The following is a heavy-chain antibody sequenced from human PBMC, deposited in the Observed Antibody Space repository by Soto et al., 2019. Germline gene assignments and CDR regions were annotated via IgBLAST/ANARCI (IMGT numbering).Heavy chain of an antibody. D-gene: IGHD3-10*01. CDR2: IYYSGST. V-gene: IGHV4-31*03. J-gene: IGHJ6*02. CDR3: AIGLAGTSVKGVGVNPNDRYYYGMDV. CDR1: GGSISSGGYY. Sequence: QVQLQESGPGLVKPSQTLSLTCTVSGGSISSGGYYWSWIRQHPGKGLEWMGYIYYSGSTYYNPSLKSRVTISVDTSKNQFSLKLSSVTAADTAVYYCAIGLAGTSVKGVGVNPNDRYYYGMDVWGQGTTVTVSS.